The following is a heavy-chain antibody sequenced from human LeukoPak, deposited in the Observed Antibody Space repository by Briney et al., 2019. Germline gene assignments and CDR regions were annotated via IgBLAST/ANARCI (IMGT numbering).Heavy chain of an antibody. CDR1: GFTFSSYG. D-gene: IGHD2-21*02. V-gene: IGHV3-33*01. J-gene: IGHJ6*02. CDR2: IWYDGSNK. Sequence: GGSLRLSCAASGFTFSSYGMHWVRQAPGKGLEWVAVIWYDGSNKYYADSVKGRFTISRDNSKNTLYLQMNSLRAEDTAVYYCARAGYCGGDCYSEYTYYYGMDVWGQGTTVTVSS. CDR3: ARAGYCGGDCYSEYTYYYGMDV.